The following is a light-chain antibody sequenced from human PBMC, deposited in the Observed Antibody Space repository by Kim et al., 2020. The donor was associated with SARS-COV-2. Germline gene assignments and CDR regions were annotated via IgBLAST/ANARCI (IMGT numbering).Light chain of an antibody. J-gene: IGLJ1*01. CDR3: QSYDNSLGGYV. Sequence: QSVLTQPPSVSGAPGQRVTISCTGSSSNIGAGYDVHWYQHLPRAAPKLLIYDKNNRPSGVPDRFSGSKSGTSASLAITGLRAEDEADYYCQSYDNSLGGYVFGTGTKVTVL. V-gene: IGLV1-40*01. CDR1: SSNIGAGYD. CDR2: DKN.